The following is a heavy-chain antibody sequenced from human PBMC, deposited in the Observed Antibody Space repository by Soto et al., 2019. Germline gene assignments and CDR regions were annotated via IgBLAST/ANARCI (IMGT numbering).Heavy chain of an antibody. J-gene: IGHJ4*02. V-gene: IGHV3-11*04. Sequence: PGGSLRLSCAASGFTFSDYYMSWIRQAPGKGLEWVSYISSSGSTIYYADSVKGRFTISRDNAKNSLYLQMNSLRAEDTAVYYCARDQLPSVVVPAASLFDYWGQGTLVTVSS. CDR1: GFTFSDYY. CDR3: ARDQLPSVVVPAASLFDY. D-gene: IGHD2-2*01. CDR2: ISSSGSTI.